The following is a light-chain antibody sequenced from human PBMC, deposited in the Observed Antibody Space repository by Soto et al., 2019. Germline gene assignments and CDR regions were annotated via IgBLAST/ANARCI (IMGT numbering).Light chain of an antibody. CDR2: KAS. Sequence: DIQMTQSPSTLSASIGDRVTITCRASQSIGSELAWYQQKPGKAPKLLIYKASSLESGVPSTFSGSGSGTEFSLTVTSLQPDDFATYYCLQYDNYPLTFGGGNKVESK. CDR3: LQYDNYPLT. CDR1: QSIGSE. V-gene: IGKV1-5*03. J-gene: IGKJ4*01.